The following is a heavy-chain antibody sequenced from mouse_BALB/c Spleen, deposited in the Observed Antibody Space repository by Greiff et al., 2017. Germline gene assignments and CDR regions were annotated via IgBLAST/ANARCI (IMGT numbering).Heavy chain of an antibody. J-gene: IGHJ4*01. Sequence: QVQLKQSGAELARPGASVKLSCKASGYTFTSYWMQWVKQRPGQGLEWIGAIYPGDGDTRYTQKFKGKATLTADKSSSTAYMQLSSLASEDSAVYYCARWGTTVVANPYAMDYWGQGTSVTVSS. D-gene: IGHD1-1*01. CDR1: GYTFTSYW. CDR3: ARWGTTVVANPYAMDY. CDR2: IYPGDGDT. V-gene: IGHV1-87*01.